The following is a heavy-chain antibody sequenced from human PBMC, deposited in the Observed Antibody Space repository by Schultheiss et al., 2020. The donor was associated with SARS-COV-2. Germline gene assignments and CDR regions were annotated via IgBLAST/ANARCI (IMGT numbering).Heavy chain of an antibody. CDR2: TYYRSKWYN. J-gene: IGHJ4*02. Sequence: SQTLSLTCAISGDSVSSNSAAWNWIRQSPSRGLEWLGRTYYRSKWYNDYAASVKSRIIINPDTSENQFSLKLSSVTAADTAVYYCARNWNGTPYYFNAWGQGTLVTVSS. D-gene: IGHD1-1*01. CDR1: GDSVSSNSAA. V-gene: IGHV6-1*01. CDR3: ARNWNGTPYYFNA.